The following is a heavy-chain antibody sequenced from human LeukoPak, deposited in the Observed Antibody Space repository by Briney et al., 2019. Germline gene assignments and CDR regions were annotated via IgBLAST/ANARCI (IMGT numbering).Heavy chain of an antibody. CDR1: VYSFTAFY. Sequence: GASVNVSCKASVYSFTAFYIHWVRQAPGQGLEWMGWIHPRSGETNYAYKFRGRVTMTRDTSISTAYMDLGSLGSDDTAVYYCARDGEYGTGSYYRGCFDYWGQGILVTVSS. CDR3: ARDGEYGTGSYYRGCFDY. CDR2: IHPRSGET. J-gene: IGHJ4*02. D-gene: IGHD3-10*01. V-gene: IGHV1-2*02.